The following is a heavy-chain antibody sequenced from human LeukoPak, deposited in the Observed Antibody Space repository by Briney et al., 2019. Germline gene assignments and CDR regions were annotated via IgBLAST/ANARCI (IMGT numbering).Heavy chain of an antibody. V-gene: IGHV4-59*01. CDR2: IYYSGST. CDR3: ARGSRPLREQHWYFDL. J-gene: IGHJ2*01. D-gene: IGHD1/OR15-1a*01. CDR1: GGPISSYY. Sequence: PSETLSLTCTVSGGPISSYYWSWIRQPPGKGLEWIGYIYYSGSTNYNPSLKSRVTISVDTSKNQFSLKLSSVTAADTAVYYCARGSRPLREQHWYFDLWGRGTLVTVSS.